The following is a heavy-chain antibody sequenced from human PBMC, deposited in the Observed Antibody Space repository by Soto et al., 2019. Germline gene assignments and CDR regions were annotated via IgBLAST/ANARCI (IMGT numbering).Heavy chain of an antibody. D-gene: IGHD3-16*01. J-gene: IGHJ6*03. CDR3: AKALRFTFTTGYYKDV. V-gene: IGHV3-23*01. Sequence: EVQLLESGGGLVQPGGSLRLSCAASGFTVSSYAMSWVRQAPGKGLEWVSVISGSGSTYSADSVKGRFTISRDSSKNTVDLQMNSLRAEDTAVYYCAKALRFTFTTGYYKDVWGRGTTVTVSS. CDR1: GFTVSSYA. CDR2: ISGSGST.